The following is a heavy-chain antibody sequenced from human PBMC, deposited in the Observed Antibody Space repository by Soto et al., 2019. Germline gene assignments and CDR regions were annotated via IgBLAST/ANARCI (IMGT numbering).Heavy chain of an antibody. CDR1: GGTFSPYT. D-gene: IGHD3-10*01. CDR2: IIPFHGVT. CDR3: TRDWEITVSTWSFGGF. V-gene: IGHV1-69*08. Sequence: QVQLVQSGAEVKKPGSSVKVSCKASGGTFSPYTINWVRQAPGQGLEWMGRIIPFHGVTNYAQKFQARVTITADKSTSTAYMDLSGLIFEDTAMYYCTRDWEITVSTWSFGGFWGRGTLVTVSS. J-gene: IGHJ4*02.